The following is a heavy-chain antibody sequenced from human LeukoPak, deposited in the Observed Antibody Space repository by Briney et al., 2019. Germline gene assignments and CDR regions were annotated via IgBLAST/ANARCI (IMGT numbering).Heavy chain of an antibody. CDR1: GFTFSNYS. CDR3: ARGSHRRIAEAGPTFFDY. D-gene: IGHD6-13*01. Sequence: GGSLGLSCAASGFTFSNYSMNWVRQAPGKGLEWGSTISGSGDIIYYADSVKGRFTISRDNPKNTLYLQMNSLRAEDTAVYYCARGSHRRIAEAGPTFFDYWGQGTLVTVSS. J-gene: IGHJ4*02. CDR2: ISGSGDII. V-gene: IGHV3-23*01.